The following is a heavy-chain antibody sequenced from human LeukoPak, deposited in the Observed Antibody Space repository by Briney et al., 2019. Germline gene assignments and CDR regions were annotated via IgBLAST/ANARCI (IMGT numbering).Heavy chain of an antibody. Sequence: SETLSLTCTVSGGSISSGGYYWSWIRQHPGKGLEWFGYIYYSGSTYYNPSLKSRVTISVDTSKNQFSLKLSSVTAADTAVYYCARVRAYDYVWGSYRTSYFDYWGQGTLVTVSS. CDR3: ARVRAYDYVWGSYRTSYFDY. CDR1: GGSISSGGYY. D-gene: IGHD3-16*02. V-gene: IGHV4-31*03. J-gene: IGHJ4*02. CDR2: IYYSGST.